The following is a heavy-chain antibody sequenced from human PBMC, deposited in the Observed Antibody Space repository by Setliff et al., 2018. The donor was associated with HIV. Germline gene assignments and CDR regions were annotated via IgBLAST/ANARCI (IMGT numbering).Heavy chain of an antibody. CDR1: GGSFSDYY. CDR2: INHSGST. Sequence: LSLTCAVYGGSFSDYYWSWIRQPPGKGLEWIGEINHSGSTNYNPSLKSRVTIPVDTSKNQFSLKLSSVTAADTAVYYCARGGRSLAAQTWFDPWGQGTLVTVSS. CDR3: ARGGRSLAAQTWFDP. D-gene: IGHD6-6*01. V-gene: IGHV4-34*01. J-gene: IGHJ5*02.